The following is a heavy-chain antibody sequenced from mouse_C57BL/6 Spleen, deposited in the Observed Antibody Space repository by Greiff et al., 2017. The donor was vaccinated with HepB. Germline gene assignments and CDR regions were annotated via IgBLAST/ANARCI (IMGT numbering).Heavy chain of an antibody. CDR2: IDPETGGT. J-gene: IGHJ4*01. V-gene: IGHV1-15*01. Sequence: VQLQQSGAELVRPGASVTLSCKASGYTFTDYEMHWVKQTPVHGLEWIGAIDPETGGTAYNQKFKGKAILTADKSSSTAYLELRSLTSEDSAVYYCTRSRALPRGGYYYAMDYWGQGTSVTVSS. CDR1: GYTFTDYE. CDR3: TRSRALPRGGYYYAMDY. D-gene: IGHD1-2*01.